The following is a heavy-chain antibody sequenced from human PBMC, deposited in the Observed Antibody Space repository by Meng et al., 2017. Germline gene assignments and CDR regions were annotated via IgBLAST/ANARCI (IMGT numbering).Heavy chain of an antibody. J-gene: IGHJ4*02. CDR2: VNPINGKT. Sequence: VQVVQSGAEVKKPGASVKVSCKPSGYLFTSYDINWIRQAPGQGLEWMGWVNPINGKTGYAQKFQGRLTMTRDTSIRTAYMELSSLKSEDTAIYYCARGGDYSSWDYWGQGTLVTVSS. D-gene: IGHD4-11*01. CDR3: ARGGDYSSWDY. CDR1: GYLFTSYD. V-gene: IGHV1-8*01.